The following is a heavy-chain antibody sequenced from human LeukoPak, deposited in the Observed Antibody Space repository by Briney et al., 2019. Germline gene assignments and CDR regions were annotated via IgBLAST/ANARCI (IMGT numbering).Heavy chain of an antibody. CDR3: ARDRAVTFDY. CDR2: IYYSGST. V-gene: IGHV4-59*01. Sequence: SETLSLTCTDSGGSISSYYWSWIRQPPGKGLEWIGFIYYSGSTNYNPSLKSRVTISVDTSKNQFSLKLSSVTAADTAVYYCARDRAVTFDYWGQGTLVTVSS. J-gene: IGHJ4*02. CDR1: GGSISSYY. D-gene: IGHD4-17*01.